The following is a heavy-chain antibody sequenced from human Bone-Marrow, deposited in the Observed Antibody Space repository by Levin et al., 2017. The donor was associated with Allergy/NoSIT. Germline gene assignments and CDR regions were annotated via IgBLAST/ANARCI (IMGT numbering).Heavy chain of an antibody. J-gene: IGHJ6*02. CDR1: GFTFSSYD. V-gene: IGHV3-23*01. Sequence: GGSLRLSCAASGFTFSSYDMSWVRRAPGKGLEWVSGISGSGGSTYYADSVKGRFTISRDNSKNTLSLQMNSLRAEDTAVYYCAKVEGVIIAARPTSGMDVWGQGTTVTVSS. D-gene: IGHD6-6*01. CDR3: AKVEGVIIAARPTSGMDV. CDR2: ISGSGGST.